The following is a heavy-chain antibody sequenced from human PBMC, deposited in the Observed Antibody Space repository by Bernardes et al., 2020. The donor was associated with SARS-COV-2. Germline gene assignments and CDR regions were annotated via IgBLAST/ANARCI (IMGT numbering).Heavy chain of an antibody. Sequence: GGSLRLSCAASGFSFNSFHMHWVRQPPGKGLVWVSRINSDGSDTTYADYVKGRFTISRDNVKNTLYLQINSLRPEDTAVYYCVREWSGAAFYFDYWGQGTLVTASS. CDR1: GFSFNSFH. CDR3: VREWSGAAFYFDY. CDR2: INSDGSDT. D-gene: IGHD6-25*01. V-gene: IGHV3-74*01. J-gene: IGHJ4*02.